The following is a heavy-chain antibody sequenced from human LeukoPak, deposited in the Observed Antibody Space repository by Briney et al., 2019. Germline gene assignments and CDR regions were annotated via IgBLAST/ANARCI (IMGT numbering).Heavy chain of an antibody. CDR2: INHSGST. D-gene: IGHD3-22*01. Sequence: PSETLSLTCAVYGGSFSGYSWSWIRQPPGKGLEWIVEINHSGSTKNNPSLKSRVTISVDTSKNQFSLKLTSVTAAGTAVYYCARGANYYDSSGYSATFDYWGQGTLVTVSS. V-gene: IGHV4-34*01. J-gene: IGHJ4*02. CDR3: ARGANYYDSSGYSATFDY. CDR1: GGSFSGYS.